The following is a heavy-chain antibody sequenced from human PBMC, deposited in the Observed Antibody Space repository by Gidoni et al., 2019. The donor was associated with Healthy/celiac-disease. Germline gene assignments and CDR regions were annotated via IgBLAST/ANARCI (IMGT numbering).Heavy chain of an antibody. CDR1: GYTFTSYY. CDR2: INPSGGST. D-gene: IGHD3-10*01. V-gene: IGHV1-46*01. Sequence: QVQLVQSGAEVKKPGASVKVSCKASGYTFTSYYMHWVRQAPGQGLEWMGIINPSGGSTSYAQKFQGRVTMTRDTSTSTVYMELSSLRSEDTAVYYCAREATEAKLIWFGEWLPTGAQIDAFDIWGQGTMVTVSS. J-gene: IGHJ3*02. CDR3: AREATEAKLIWFGEWLPTGAQIDAFDI.